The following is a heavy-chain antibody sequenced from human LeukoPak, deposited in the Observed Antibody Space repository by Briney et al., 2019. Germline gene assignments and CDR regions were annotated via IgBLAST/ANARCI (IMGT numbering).Heavy chain of an antibody. J-gene: IGHJ4*02. CDR2: IYTSGST. CDR3: ARESLNYYDSSGYYFDY. CDR1: GGSISSGSYY. D-gene: IGHD3-22*01. V-gene: IGHV4-61*02. Sequence: SETLSLTCTVSGGSISSGSYYWSWIRQPAGKGLEWIGRIYTSGSTNYNPSLKSRVTISVDTSKNQFSLKLSSVTAADTAVYYCARESLNYYDSSGYYFDYWGQGTLVTVSS.